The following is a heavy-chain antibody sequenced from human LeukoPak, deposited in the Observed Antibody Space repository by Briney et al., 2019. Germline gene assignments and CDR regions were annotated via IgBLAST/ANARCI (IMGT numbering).Heavy chain of an antibody. J-gene: IGHJ4*02. CDR3: GKSAIAPTNKVVVQAAIFY. CDR1: GFTFSSYA. Sequence: GGSLRLSCAASGFTFSSYAMSWVRQAPGKGLEWVSGISGSDGRSYYADSVKGRFTISRDSSKNTLYLQMNSLRAEDTAVYYCGKSAIAPTNKVVVQAAIFYWGQGTLVTVSS. CDR2: ISGSDGRS. V-gene: IGHV3-23*01. D-gene: IGHD2-2*01.